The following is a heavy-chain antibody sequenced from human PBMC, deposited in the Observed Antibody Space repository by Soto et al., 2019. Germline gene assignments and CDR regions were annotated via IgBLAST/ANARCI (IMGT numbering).Heavy chain of an antibody. CDR2: IYYSGST. CDR1: GDSISSSSYY. Sequence: SETLSLTCTVSGDSISSSSYYWGWIRQPPGKGLEWIGSIYYSGSTYYNPSHKSRVTISVDTSKNQFSLKLSSVTAADTAVYYCARPTDYSSGPYYMDVWGKGTTVTVSS. V-gene: IGHV4-39*01. J-gene: IGHJ6*03. CDR3: ARPTDYSSGPYYMDV. D-gene: IGHD6-25*01.